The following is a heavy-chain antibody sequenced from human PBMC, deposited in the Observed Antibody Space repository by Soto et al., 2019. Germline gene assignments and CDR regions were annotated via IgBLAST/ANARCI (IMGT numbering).Heavy chain of an antibody. V-gene: IGHV4-59*01. Sequence: SLPSSVAGGKIRDFGGRWIRKKTRKGLEWIGYIYYSGSTNYNPSLKSRVTISVDTSKNQFSLKLSSVTAADTAVYYCARGGELLRWYYFDYWGQGTLVTAPQ. CDR3: ARGGELLRWYYFDY. CDR2: IYYSGST. J-gene: IGHJ4*02. D-gene: IGHD1-26*01. CDR1: GGKIRDFG.